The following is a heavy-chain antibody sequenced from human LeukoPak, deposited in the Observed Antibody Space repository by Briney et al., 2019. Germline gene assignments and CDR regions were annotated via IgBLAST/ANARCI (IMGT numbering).Heavy chain of an antibody. CDR1: GYTFTHYT. CDR2: INTNTGDP. CDR3: ATGDDNNWAPAL. J-gene: IGHJ4*02. Sequence: ASVKVSCKASGYTFTHYTMNWVRQAPGQGLEWMGWINTNTGDPTYAQGFTGRFVFSLDTSVSTPYLRISSLQAEDTATYFCATGDDNNWAPALWGQGTLVTVSS. D-gene: IGHD3-16*01. V-gene: IGHV7-4-1*02.